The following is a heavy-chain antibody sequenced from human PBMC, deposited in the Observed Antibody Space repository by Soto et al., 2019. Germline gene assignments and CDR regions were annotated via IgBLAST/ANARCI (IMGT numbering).Heavy chain of an antibody. CDR2: IIPIFGTA. CDR1: GGTFCSYA. V-gene: IGHV1-69*13. J-gene: IGHJ5*02. CDR3: ARGVVRTGVTAIPWWFDP. Sequence: GASVKVSCKASGGTFCSYAISWVRQAPGQGLEWMGGIIPIFGTANYAQKFQGRVTITADESTSTAYMELSSLRSEDTAVYYCARGVVRTGVTAIPWWFDPWGQGTLVTVSS. D-gene: IGHD2-21*02.